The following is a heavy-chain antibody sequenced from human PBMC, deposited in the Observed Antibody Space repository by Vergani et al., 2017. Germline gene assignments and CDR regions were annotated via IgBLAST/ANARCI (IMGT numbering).Heavy chain of an antibody. D-gene: IGHD6-19*01. V-gene: IGHV4-39*01. CDR3: ARRPLAVAGFIDGDY. J-gene: IGHJ4*02. Sequence: QLQLQESGPGLVKPSETLSLTCTVSGGSISSSSYYWGWIRQPPGKGLEWIGSIYYSGSTYYNPSLKSRVTISVDTSKNQFSLKLSSVTAADTAVYYCARRPLAVAGFIDGDYWGQGTLVTVSS. CDR2: IYYSGST. CDR1: GGSISSSSYY.